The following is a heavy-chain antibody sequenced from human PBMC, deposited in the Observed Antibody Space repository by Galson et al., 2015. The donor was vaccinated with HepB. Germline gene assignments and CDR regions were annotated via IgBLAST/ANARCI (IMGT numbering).Heavy chain of an antibody. J-gene: IGHJ4*02. Sequence: SLRLSCAASEFSSSNYWMTWVRQAPGKGPEWVANINQGASEKYYVDSVKGRFTISRDNAENSLYLQMNSLRAEDTAVYYCTTEGRYRSSAGIFEYWGQGALVTVS. CDR3: TTEGRYRSSAGIFEY. CDR1: EFSSSNYW. V-gene: IGHV3-7*03. CDR2: INQGASEK. D-gene: IGHD3-16*02.